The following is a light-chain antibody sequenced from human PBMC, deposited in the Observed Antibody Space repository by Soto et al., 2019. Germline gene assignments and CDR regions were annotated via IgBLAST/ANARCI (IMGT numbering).Light chain of an antibody. CDR3: QKYGSSPRN. CDR2: GAY. CDR1: QSVNNNY. Sequence: IVLAHSLFILSLAPPARSTLSIRVSQSVNNNYLAWYQQKPGQSPRLIIYGAYKRATGIKARFSGSGSGTDFTLTISRMEPEDFAAYCCQKYGSSPRNFGKGTRVDIK. J-gene: IGKJ1*01. V-gene: IGKV3-20*01.